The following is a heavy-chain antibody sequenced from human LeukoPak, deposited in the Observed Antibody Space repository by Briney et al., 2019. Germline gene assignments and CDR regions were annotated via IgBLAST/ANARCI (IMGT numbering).Heavy chain of an antibody. CDR3: ANIPYGDPDY. V-gene: IGHV4-30-2*01. J-gene: IGHJ4*02. CDR1: GGSISSDGYY. Sequence: SETLSLTCTVSGGSISSDGYYWSWIRQPPGKGPEWIGHIQHTGGTHYNSSLKSRVTISADRSKNQFSLKLNSVTAADTAVYYCANIPYGDPDYWGQGTLVTVSS. D-gene: IGHD4-17*01. CDR2: IQHTGGT.